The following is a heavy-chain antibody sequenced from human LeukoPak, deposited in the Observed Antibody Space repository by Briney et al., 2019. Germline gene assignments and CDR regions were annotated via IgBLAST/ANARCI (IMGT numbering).Heavy chain of an antibody. CDR2: IYSGGST. CDR1: GFTVSNNY. V-gene: IGHV3-66*01. CDR3: AKDFDYYESSGYYSGFDI. D-gene: IGHD3-22*01. J-gene: IGHJ3*02. Sequence: GGSLRLSCAASGFTVSNNYMSWVRQAPGKGLEWVSLIYSGGSTSYADSVKGRFTISRDNSKNTLYLQMNSLRAEDTAVYYCAKDFDYYESSGYYSGFDIWGQGTMVTVSS.